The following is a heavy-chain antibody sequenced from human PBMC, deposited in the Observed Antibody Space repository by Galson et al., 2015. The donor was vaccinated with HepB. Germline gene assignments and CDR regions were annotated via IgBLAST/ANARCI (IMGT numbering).Heavy chain of an antibody. D-gene: IGHD2-2*01. CDR1: GGSFTTYA. CDR3: ARGGQSCSSTSCILNWFDP. V-gene: IGHV1-69*04. J-gene: IGHJ5*02. Sequence: SVKVSCKASGGSFTTYAFSWVRQAPGQGLEWLGRVIPVFNIRNYARKFQDRLTITADKSTATIYMELRSLRSEDTAVYYCARGGQSCSSTSCILNWFDPWGQGTPVTVFS. CDR2: VIPVFNIR.